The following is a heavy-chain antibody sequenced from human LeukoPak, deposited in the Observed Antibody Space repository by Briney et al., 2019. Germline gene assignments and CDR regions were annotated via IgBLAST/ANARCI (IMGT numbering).Heavy chain of an antibody. J-gene: IGHJ4*02. CDR1: GGSISSSSYY. D-gene: IGHD3-22*01. Sequence: SETLSLTCTVSGGSISSSSYYWGWIRQPPGKGLEWIGSIYYSGSTYYNPSLKSRVTISVDTSKNQFSLKLSSVTAADTAVYYCARLYYDSSGYIYWGQGTLVTVPS. V-gene: IGHV4-39*07. CDR3: ARLYYDSSGYIY. CDR2: IYYSGST.